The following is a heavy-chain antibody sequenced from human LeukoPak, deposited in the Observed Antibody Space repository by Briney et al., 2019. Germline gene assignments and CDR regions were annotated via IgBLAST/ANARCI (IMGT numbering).Heavy chain of an antibody. J-gene: IGHJ6*02. CDR3: ARDARGSSYMDV. CDR2: IYYSGST. V-gene: IGHV4-61*08. Sequence: PSETLSLTCTVSGGSISSGGYYWSWIRQHPGKGLEWIGYIYYSGSTNYNPSLKSRVTISVDTSKNQSSLKVSSVTAADTAVYYCARDARGSSYMDVWGQGTTVTVSS. D-gene: IGHD3-10*01. CDR1: GGSISSGGYY.